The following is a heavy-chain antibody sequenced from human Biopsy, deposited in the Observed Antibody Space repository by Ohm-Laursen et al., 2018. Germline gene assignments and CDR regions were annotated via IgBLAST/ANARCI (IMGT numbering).Heavy chain of an antibody. D-gene: IGHD7-27*01. V-gene: IGHV4-59*01. CDR2: IYYTGHT. J-gene: IGHJ4*02. Sequence: SETLSLTCPVSGGSIKSYYWNWIRQSPGKGLEWIGFIYYTGHTNYNPSLKSRATISVDTSRNQFSLKVISVTAAGTAVYYCARLTGDPSYWGQGILVTVSS. CDR3: ARLTGDPSY. CDR1: GGSIKSYY.